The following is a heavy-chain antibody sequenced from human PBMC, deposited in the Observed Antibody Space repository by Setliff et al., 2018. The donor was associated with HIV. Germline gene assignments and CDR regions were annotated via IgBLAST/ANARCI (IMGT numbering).Heavy chain of an antibody. V-gene: IGHV4-39*07. CDR2: IFYFGSV. Sequence: PSETLSLTCKVSGGSFNTKRTKWGWIRQSPGKGLEWIGSIFYFGSVTYNPSLKSRPLISIDMSKTQFSLNLRSVTAADTAVYYCVRELLGSGGTVPEVNFFDSWGQGTLGTVPQ. CDR3: VRELLGSGGTVPEVNFFDS. CDR1: GGSFNTKRTK. D-gene: IGHD1-26*01. J-gene: IGHJ5*01.